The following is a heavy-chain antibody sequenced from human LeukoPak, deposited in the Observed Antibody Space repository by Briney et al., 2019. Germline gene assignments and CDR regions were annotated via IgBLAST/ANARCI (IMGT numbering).Heavy chain of an antibody. Sequence: SETLSLTCTVSGYSISSGYYWGWIRQPPGKGLEWIGSIYHSGSTYYNPSLKSRVTISVDTSKNQFTLKLSSVTAADTAVYYCARLGGSYYEYYFDYWGQGTLVTVSS. D-gene: IGHD1-26*01. CDR1: GYSISSGYY. J-gene: IGHJ4*02. CDR3: ARLGGSYYEYYFDY. V-gene: IGHV4-38-2*02. CDR2: IYHSGST.